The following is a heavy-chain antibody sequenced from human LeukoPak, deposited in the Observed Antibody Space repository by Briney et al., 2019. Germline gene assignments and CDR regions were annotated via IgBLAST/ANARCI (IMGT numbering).Heavy chain of an antibody. CDR2: MHHSGGT. J-gene: IGHJ1*01. D-gene: IGHD4-17*01. Sequence: PSETLSLTCTVSGGSISSYYWSWIRQPPGKGLEWIGYMHHSGGTYYSPSFKSRLTISVDTSKNQFSLNLSSVTAADTAVYYCARGDDYGDFKNWGQGARVTVSS. V-gene: IGHV4-59*01. CDR3: ARGDDYGDFKN. CDR1: GGSISSYY.